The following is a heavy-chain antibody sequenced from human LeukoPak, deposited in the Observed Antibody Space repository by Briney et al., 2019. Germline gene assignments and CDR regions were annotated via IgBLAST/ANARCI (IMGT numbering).Heavy chain of an antibody. V-gene: IGHV3-33*01. J-gene: IGHJ4*02. Sequence: GGSLRLSCAAFGFTFSSYGMHWVRQAPGKGLEWVAVIWYDGSNKYYADSVKGRFTISRDNFKNTLYLQMNSLRAEDTAVYYCARDPKYYDSSGYSDYWGQGTLVTVSS. CDR1: GFTFSSYG. CDR2: IWYDGSNK. CDR3: ARDPKYYDSSGYSDY. D-gene: IGHD3-22*01.